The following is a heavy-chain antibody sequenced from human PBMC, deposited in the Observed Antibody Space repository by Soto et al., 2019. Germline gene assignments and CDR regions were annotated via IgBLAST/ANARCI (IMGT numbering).Heavy chain of an antibody. J-gene: IGHJ3*02. Sequence: ASVKVSCKASGYTFTSYGISWVRQAPGQGLEWMGWISAYNGNTNYAQKLQGRVTMTTDTSTSTAYMELRSLRSDDTAVYYCARVPRYCSSTRCRKDAFDIWGQGTMVTVSS. CDR2: ISAYNGNT. D-gene: IGHD2-2*01. V-gene: IGHV1-18*01. CDR3: ARVPRYCSSTRCRKDAFDI. CDR1: GYTFTSYG.